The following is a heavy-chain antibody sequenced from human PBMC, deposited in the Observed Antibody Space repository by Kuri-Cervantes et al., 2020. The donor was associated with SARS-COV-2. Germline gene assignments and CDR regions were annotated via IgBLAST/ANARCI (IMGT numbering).Heavy chain of an antibody. CDR1: GFTFSTYA. J-gene: IGHJ6*02. D-gene: IGHD2-2*01. CDR3: ARDVGRSSRYYGMDV. Sequence: GESLKISCSASGFTFSTYAMHWVRQAPGKGLEWVGRIKSKTDGGTTDYAAPVKGRFTISRDDSKNTLYLQMNSLRAEDTAVYYCARDVGRSSRYYGMDVWGQGTTVTVSS. V-gene: IGHV3-15*01. CDR2: IKSKTDGGTT.